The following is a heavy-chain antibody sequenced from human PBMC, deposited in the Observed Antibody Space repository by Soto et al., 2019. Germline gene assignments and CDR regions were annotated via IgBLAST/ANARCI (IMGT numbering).Heavy chain of an antibody. V-gene: IGHV1-24*01. Sequence: ASVKVSCKVSGYTLTELSMHWVRQAPGKGLEWMGGFDPEDGETIYAQKFQGRVTMTEDTSTDTAYMELSSLRSEDTAVYYCATDLFGGRGSQPTHYYYGMDVWGQGTTVTVSS. CDR2: FDPEDGET. CDR1: GYTLTELS. D-gene: IGHD1-26*01. J-gene: IGHJ6*02. CDR3: ATDLFGGRGSQPTHYYYGMDV.